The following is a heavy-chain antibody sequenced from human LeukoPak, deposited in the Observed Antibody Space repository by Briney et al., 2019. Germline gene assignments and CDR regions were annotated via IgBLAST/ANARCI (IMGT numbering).Heavy chain of an antibody. CDR1: GFTFSSYG. J-gene: IGHJ4*02. CDR2: IRYDGSNK. V-gene: IGHV3-30*02. D-gene: IGHD2-2*01. CDR3: AKGGVVVVPAATLDY. Sequence: SGGSLRLSCAASGFTFSSYGMHWVRQAPGKGLEWVAFIRYDGSNKYYADSVKGRFTISRDNSKNTLYLQMNSLRAEDTAVYYCAKGGVVVVPAATLDYWGQGTLVTVSS.